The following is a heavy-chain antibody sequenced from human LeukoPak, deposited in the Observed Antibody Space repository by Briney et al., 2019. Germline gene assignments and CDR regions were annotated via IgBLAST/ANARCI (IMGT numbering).Heavy chain of an antibody. CDR3: VRAVGADFEY. CDR1: GFTFSTFW. V-gene: IGHV3-74*01. D-gene: IGHD1-26*01. Sequence: GGSLRLSCAASGFTFSTFWMHWVRHGPGKALVLVSRIKSDGTNTDYEDSVKGRFTISRDNAKNTLYLQMNSLRTEDTAVYFCVRAVGADFEYWGQGTLVTVSS. J-gene: IGHJ4*02. CDR2: IKSDGTNT.